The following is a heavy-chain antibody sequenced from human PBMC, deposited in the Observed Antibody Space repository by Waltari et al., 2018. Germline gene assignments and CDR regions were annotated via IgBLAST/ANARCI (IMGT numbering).Heavy chain of an antibody. D-gene: IGHD6-19*01. Sequence: EVQLLESGGGLVQPGGSLRLSCAASGFTFNSYAMTWVRQAPGKGLEWVSTISGSGGTTYYADPVKGRFIISRDNSKNTLSLQMNSLKTEDTAVYYCTRAPRIAVALIYMDVWGKGTTVTVSS. V-gene: IGHV3-23*01. CDR1: GFTFNSYA. CDR3: TRAPRIAVALIYMDV. CDR2: ISGSGGTT. J-gene: IGHJ6*03.